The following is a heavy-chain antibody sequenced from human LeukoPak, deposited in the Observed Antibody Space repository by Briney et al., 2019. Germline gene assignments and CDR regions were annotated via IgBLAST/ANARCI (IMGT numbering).Heavy chain of an antibody. J-gene: IGHJ4*02. Sequence: SETLSLTCTVSGGSISSSRYYWGWIRQPPGKGLEWLGSIYYSGSTYYNPSLKSRVTISVDTSKNQFSLKLSSVTAADTAVYYCARAEVTIFGYWGQGTLVTVSS. D-gene: IGHD3-3*01. CDR2: IYYSGST. CDR3: ARAEVTIFGY. CDR1: GGSISSSRYY. V-gene: IGHV4-39*01.